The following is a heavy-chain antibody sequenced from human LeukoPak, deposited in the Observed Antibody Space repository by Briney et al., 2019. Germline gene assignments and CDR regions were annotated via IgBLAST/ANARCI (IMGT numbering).Heavy chain of an antibody. Sequence: SETLSLTCTVSGGSISSYYWSWIRQPAGKGLEWIGRIYTSGSTNYNPSLKSRVTMSVDTSKNQFSLKLSSVTAADTAVYYCARDASPESSWPLDYWGQGTLVTVSS. J-gene: IGHJ4*02. CDR2: IYTSGST. V-gene: IGHV4-4*07. CDR1: GGSISSYY. D-gene: IGHD6-13*01. CDR3: ARDASPESSWPLDY.